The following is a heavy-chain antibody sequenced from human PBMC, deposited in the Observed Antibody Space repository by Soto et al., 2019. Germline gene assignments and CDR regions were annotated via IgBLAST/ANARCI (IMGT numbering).Heavy chain of an antibody. CDR3: ARLEAKDDVADY. J-gene: IGHJ4*02. CDR2: IYYSGST. CDR1: GGSISSSSYY. V-gene: IGHV4-39*01. D-gene: IGHD1-1*01. Sequence: QLQLQESGPGLVKPSETLSLTCTVSGGSISSSSYYWGWIRQPPGKGLEWIGSIYYSGSTYYNPSLKSRVTISVDTSKNQFSLKLSSVTAADTAVYYCARLEAKDDVADYWGQGTLVTVSS.